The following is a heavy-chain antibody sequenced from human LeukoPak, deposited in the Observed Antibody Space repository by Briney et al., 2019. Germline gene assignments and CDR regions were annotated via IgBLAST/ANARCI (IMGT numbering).Heavy chain of an antibody. Sequence: ASVKVSCKASGYTFTGYYMHWVRQAPGQGLEWMGWINPNSGGTNYAQKFQGRVTMTRDTSISTAYMELSRLRSDDTAVYYCARDRGPGIAAAGILPYYYYMDVWGKGTTVTVSS. CDR3: ARDRGPGIAAAGILPYYYYMDV. V-gene: IGHV1-2*02. CDR2: INPNSGGT. J-gene: IGHJ6*03. D-gene: IGHD6-13*01. CDR1: GYTFTGYY.